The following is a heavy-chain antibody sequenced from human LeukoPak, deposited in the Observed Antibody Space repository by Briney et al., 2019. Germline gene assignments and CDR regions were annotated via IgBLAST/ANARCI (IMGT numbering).Heavy chain of an antibody. D-gene: IGHD3-3*01. Sequence: ASVTVSCTVSGYTLTELSMHWVRQAPGQGLGWMGGFDPEDGEAIAAHTVQGRGSLTNATATDTDSLDLSSQSSEDTAVYYCATDPGVRFLERLPAGGVTWGQGTLVTVSS. CDR3: ATDPGVRFLERLPAGGVT. CDR1: GYTLTELS. J-gene: IGHJ5*02. V-gene: IGHV1-24*01. CDR2: FDPEDGEA.